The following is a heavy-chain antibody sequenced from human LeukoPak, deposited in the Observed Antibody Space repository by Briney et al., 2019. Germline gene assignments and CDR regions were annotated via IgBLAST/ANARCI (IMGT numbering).Heavy chain of an antibody. J-gene: IGHJ3*02. D-gene: IGHD6-19*01. V-gene: IGHV4-4*02. CDR2: IYHSGST. CDR1: GGSISSSNW. CDR3: ALGQWLVESGDAFDI. Sequence: PSETLSLTCAVSGGSISSSNWWSWVRQPQGKGLEWIGEIYHSGSTNYNPSLKSRVTISVDKSKNQFSLKLSSVTAADTAVYYCALGQWLVESGDAFDIWGQGTMVTVSS.